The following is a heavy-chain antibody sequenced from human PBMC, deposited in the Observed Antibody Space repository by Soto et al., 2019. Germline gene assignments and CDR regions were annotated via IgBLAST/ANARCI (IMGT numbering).Heavy chain of an antibody. V-gene: IGHV3-23*01. Sequence: EVQLLESGGGLAQPGGSLRLSCAASGFTFSRYALSWVRQAPGKGLEWVSGISGSGGTTDYADSVEGRFTISRDNSKTTLYLQMNSLRVEDTAVYYCAKPEGVALAGWVGSWGQGTLVTVSS. CDR1: GFTFSRYA. CDR2: ISGSGGTT. D-gene: IGHD6-19*01. J-gene: IGHJ4*02. CDR3: AKPEGVALAGWVGS.